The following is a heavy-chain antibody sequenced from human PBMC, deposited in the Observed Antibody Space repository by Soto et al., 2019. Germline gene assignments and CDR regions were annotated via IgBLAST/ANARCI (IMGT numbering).Heavy chain of an antibody. CDR3: VRQGIGKLHGLVDV. CDR1: SGPSSSHN. J-gene: IGHJ6*02. CDR2: VYNTGGT. D-gene: IGHD1-7*01. V-gene: IGHV4-59*08. Sequence: QVQLQQSGPGLVKPSETLSLTCTVSSGPSSSHNWGWIRQSPGRGLEWIGYVYNTGGTSYNPSLKSRVTISADTSANHISLTLSFVTAADTAIYYCVRQGIGKLHGLVDVWGQGTTVSVSS.